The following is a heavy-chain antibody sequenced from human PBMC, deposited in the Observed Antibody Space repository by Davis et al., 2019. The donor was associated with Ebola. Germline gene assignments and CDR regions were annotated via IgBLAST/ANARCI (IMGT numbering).Heavy chain of an antibody. CDR2: IKQDGSEK. CDR3: ARALDYYDSSGYYYSRRTTYYFDY. CDR1: GFTFSSYW. V-gene: IGHV3-7*01. Sequence: PGGSLRLSCAASGFTFSSYWMSWVRQAPGKGLEWVANIKQDGSEKYYVDSVKGRFTISRDNAKNSLYLQMNSLRAEDTAVYYCARALDYYDSSGYYYSRRTTYYFDYWGQGTLVTVSS. D-gene: IGHD3-22*01. J-gene: IGHJ4*02.